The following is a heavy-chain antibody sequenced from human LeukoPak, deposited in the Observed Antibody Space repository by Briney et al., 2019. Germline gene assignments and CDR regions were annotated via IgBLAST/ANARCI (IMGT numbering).Heavy chain of an antibody. CDR1: GYTFPDYY. D-gene: IGHD5-24*01. V-gene: IGHV1-2*02. Sequence: ASVKVSCKTSGYTFPDYYMHWVRQAPGQGLEWMGWINPNTGGANYAQKFQGRVTMTRGTSISTAYMDLSRLRSDDTAVYYCAKEGLERVATITPDYWGQGTLVTVSS. CDR2: INPNTGGA. CDR3: AKEGLERVATITPDY. J-gene: IGHJ4*02.